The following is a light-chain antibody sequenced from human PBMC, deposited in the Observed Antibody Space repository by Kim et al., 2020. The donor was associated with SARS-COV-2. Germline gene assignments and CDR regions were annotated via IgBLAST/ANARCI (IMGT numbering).Light chain of an antibody. CDR3: NARDNSGNHLV. CDR1: SLRNYY. J-gene: IGLJ3*02. V-gene: IGLV3-19*01. CDR2: AKN. Sequence: SSELTQDPAVSVALGQTVRITCQGDSLRNYYATWYLQKPGQAPVVVIYAKNIRPSGIPDRFSGSTSGNTASLTITGAQAEDEGDYYCNARDNSGNHLVFGGGTKLTVL.